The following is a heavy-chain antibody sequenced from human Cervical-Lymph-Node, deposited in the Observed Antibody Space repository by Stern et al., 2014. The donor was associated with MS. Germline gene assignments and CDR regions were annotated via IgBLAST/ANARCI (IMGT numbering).Heavy chain of an antibody. V-gene: IGHV4-4*02. J-gene: IGHJ5*02. CDR1: GGSISSSNW. CDR3: AREGPQGIAAAVNWFDP. D-gene: IGHD6-13*01. CDR2: IYHSGST. Sequence: QLQLQESGPGLVKPSGTLSLTCAVSGGSISSSNWWSWVRQPPGKGLEWIGEIYHSGSTNYNPSLKSRVPISVDKSKNQFSLKLSSVTAADTAVYYCAREGPQGIAAAVNWFDPWGQGTLVTVSS.